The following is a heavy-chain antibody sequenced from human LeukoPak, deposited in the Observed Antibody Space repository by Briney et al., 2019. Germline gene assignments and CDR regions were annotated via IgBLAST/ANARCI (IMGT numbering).Heavy chain of an antibody. Sequence: GGSLRLSCAASGFSFSSYAMHWVRQAPGKGLEYVSAISSNGGSTYYANSVKGRFTISRDNSKNTLYLQMGSLRAEDMAVYYCARDYCSSTSCLLDYWGQGTLVTVSS. J-gene: IGHJ4*02. CDR1: GFSFSSYA. CDR2: ISSNGGST. D-gene: IGHD2-2*01. V-gene: IGHV3-64*01. CDR3: ARDYCSSTSCLLDY.